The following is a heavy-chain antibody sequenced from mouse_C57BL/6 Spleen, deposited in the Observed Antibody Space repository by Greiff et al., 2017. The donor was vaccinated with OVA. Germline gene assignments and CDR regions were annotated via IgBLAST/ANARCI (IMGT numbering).Heavy chain of an antibody. J-gene: IGHJ4*01. CDR1: GFTFSDYG. D-gene: IGHD1-1*01. CDR3: ARHTTVVATDAMDY. V-gene: IGHV5-15*01. Sequence: EVQGVESGGGLVQPGGSLKLSCAASGFTFSDYGMAWVRQAPRKGPEWVAFISNLAYSIYYADTVTGRFTISRENAKNTLYLEMSSLRSEDTAMYYCARHTTVVATDAMDYWGQGTSVTVSS. CDR2: ISNLAYSI.